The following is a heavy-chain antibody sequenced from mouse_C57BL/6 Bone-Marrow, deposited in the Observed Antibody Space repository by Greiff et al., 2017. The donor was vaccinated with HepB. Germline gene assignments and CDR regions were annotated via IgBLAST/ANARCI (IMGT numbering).Heavy chain of an antibody. CDR2: IYPRDGST. CDR3: AKKFPAYYSNYFDY. D-gene: IGHD2-5*01. CDR1: GYTFTSYD. V-gene: IGHV1-85*01. J-gene: IGHJ2*01. Sequence: QVHVKQSGPELVKPGASVKLSCKASGYTFTSYDINWVKQRPGQGLEWIGWIYPRDGSTKYNEKFKGKATLTVDTSSSTAYMELHSLTSEDSAVYFCAKKFPAYYSNYFDYWGQGTTLTVSS.